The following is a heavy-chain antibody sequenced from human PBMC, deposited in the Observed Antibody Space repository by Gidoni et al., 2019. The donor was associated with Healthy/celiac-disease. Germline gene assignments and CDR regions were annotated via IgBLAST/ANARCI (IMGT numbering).Heavy chain of an antibody. V-gene: IGHV3-30-3*01. D-gene: IGHD2-2*02. Sequence: QVQLVESGGGVVQPGRSLRLSCAASGFPLSSYAMHWVPQAPGKGLEWVAVISYDGSNKYDADSVKGRFTISRDNSKNTLYLQMNSLRAEDTAVYYCARDLGYCSSTSCYILGFHGMDVWGQGTTVTVSS. CDR3: ARDLGYCSSTSCYILGFHGMDV. J-gene: IGHJ6*02. CDR1: GFPLSSYA. CDR2: ISYDGSNK.